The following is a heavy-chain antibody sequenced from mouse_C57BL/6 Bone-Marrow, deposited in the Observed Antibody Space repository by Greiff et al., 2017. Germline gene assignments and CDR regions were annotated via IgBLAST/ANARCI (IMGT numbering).Heavy chain of an antibody. CDR1: GFSLTSYG. Sequence: VQLQQSGPGLVQPSQSLSITCTVSGFSLTSYGVHWVRQSPGKGLEWLGVIWSGGSTDYNAAFISRLSISKDNSKSQVFFKMNSLQADDTAIYYCASMAHFDYWGQGTTLTVSS. CDR2: IWSGGST. V-gene: IGHV2-2*01. J-gene: IGHJ2*01. D-gene: IGHD1-1*02. CDR3: ASMAHFDY.